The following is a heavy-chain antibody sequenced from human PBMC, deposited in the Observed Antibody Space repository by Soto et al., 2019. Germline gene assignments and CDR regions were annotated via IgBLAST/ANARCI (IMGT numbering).Heavy chain of an antibody. J-gene: IGHJ4*02. D-gene: IGHD4-17*01. Sequence: EVQLLESGGGLVQPGGSLRLSCAASGFTFSSFALNWVRQAPGKGLEWVSAISSSGGSTYYADSVKGRFTISRDNSKKTLYLQMNSLSADDTALYYCAKRAYGDSGPFGYWGQGTLVTVSS. CDR1: GFTFSSFA. CDR2: ISSSGGST. V-gene: IGHV3-23*01. CDR3: AKRAYGDSGPFGY.